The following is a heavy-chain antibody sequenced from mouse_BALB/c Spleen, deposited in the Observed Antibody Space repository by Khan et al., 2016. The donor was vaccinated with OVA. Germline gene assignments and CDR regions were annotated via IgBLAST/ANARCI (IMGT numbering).Heavy chain of an antibody. V-gene: IGHV1-7*01. CDR2: IDPSTDYT. Sequence: VQLQQSGAELAKPGASVKMSCKASGYTFTSYWMHWVKQRPGQGLEWIGYIDPSTDYTEYTQKFRDKATLTVDNSSTTVYMQLTSLTSEDSAVYYCVNHGSSSAWFTYWGQGTLVTVSA. D-gene: IGHD1-1*01. CDR3: VNHGSSSAWFTY. CDR1: GYTFTSYW. J-gene: IGHJ3*01.